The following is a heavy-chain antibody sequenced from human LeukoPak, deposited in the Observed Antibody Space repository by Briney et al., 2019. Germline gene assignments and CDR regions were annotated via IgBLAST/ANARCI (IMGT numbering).Heavy chain of an antibody. V-gene: IGHV4-59*01. J-gene: IGHJ3*02. D-gene: IGHD6-13*01. Sequence: SETLSLTCTVSGVSINSYYWSWIRQSPGKGLEWIGYIYYSGSTYYNPSLKSRVVISVDTSKNQFSLKLSSVTAADTAVYYCARGTGDSSSWLPNDAFDIWGQGTMVTVSS. CDR1: GVSINSYY. CDR2: IYYSGST. CDR3: ARGTGDSSSWLPNDAFDI.